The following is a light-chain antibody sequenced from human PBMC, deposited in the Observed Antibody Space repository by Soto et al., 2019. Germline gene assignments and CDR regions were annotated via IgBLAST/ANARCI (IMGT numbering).Light chain of an antibody. J-gene: IGLJ2*01. V-gene: IGLV2-23*02. CDR2: EVS. CDR1: SSDVCNYNL. Sequence: QSALTQPASVSGSPGQSITISCTGTSSDVCNYNLVSWYQHHPGKAPKVMIYEVSKRPSGVSYRFFGSKSGNTASLTISGLQAEDEADYYCCSYAGSNTFAFGGGTKVTVL. CDR3: CSYAGSNTFA.